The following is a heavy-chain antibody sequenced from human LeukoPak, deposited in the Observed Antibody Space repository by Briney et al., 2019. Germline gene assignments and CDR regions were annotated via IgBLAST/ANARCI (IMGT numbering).Heavy chain of an antibody. V-gene: IGHV3-23*01. CDR3: AKGGSTTWCDP. J-gene: IGHJ5*02. Sequence: GGSLRLSSAASGFTFSSYSMTWVRQAPGKGLEWVSNIRSNGGDTYYADSVKGRFTISRDNAKNTLYLEMNSLRAEDTAVYYCAKGGSTTWCDPWGQGTLVTVSS. CDR1: GFTFSSYS. CDR2: IRSNGGDT. D-gene: IGHD1-14*01.